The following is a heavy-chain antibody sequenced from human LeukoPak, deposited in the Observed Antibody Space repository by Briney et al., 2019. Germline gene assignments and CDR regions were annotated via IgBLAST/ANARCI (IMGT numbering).Heavy chain of an antibody. V-gene: IGHV3-21*01. CDR2: ISSSSSYI. Sequence: PGGSLRLSCAASGFTFSSYSMNWVRLAPGKGLEWVSSISSSSSYIYYADSVKGRFTISRDNAKNSLYLQMNSLRAEDTAVYYCARDGEMGRDFDYWGQGTLVTVSS. J-gene: IGHJ4*02. CDR3: ARDGEMGRDFDY. D-gene: IGHD5-24*01. CDR1: GFTFSSYS.